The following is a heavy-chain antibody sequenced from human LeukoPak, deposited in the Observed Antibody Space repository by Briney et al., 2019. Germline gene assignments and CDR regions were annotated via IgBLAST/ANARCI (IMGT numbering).Heavy chain of an antibody. J-gene: IGHJ5*02. D-gene: IGHD3-9*01. V-gene: IGHV3-21*01. CDR2: ISSSSSYI. CDR3: ARDLQLHDILTGFRA. CDR1: GFTFSSYS. Sequence: NPGGSLRLSCAASGFTFSSYSMNWVRQAPGKGLEWVSSISSSSSYIYYADSVKGRFTISRDNAKNSLYLQMNSLRAEDTAVYYCARDLQLHDILTGFRAWGQGTLVTVSS.